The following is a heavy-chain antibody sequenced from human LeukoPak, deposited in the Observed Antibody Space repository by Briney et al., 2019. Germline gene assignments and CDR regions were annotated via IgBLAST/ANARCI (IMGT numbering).Heavy chain of an antibody. CDR3: AGLLGLAYYDSSGYYYFDY. CDR2: INYSGST. Sequence: SETLSLTCTVSGGSISSSTYYWGWIRQPPGKGPEWIGGINYSGSTYYNPSLKSRVTMSVDASKNRFSLKLRSVTAADTAVYYCAGLLGLAYYDSSGYYYFDYWGQGAQVTVSS. D-gene: IGHD3-22*01. J-gene: IGHJ4*02. CDR1: GGSISSSTYY. V-gene: IGHV4-39*01.